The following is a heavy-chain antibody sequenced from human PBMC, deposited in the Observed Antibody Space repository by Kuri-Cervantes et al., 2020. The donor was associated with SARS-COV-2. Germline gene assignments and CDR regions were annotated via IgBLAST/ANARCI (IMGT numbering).Heavy chain of an antibody. Sequence: ETLSLTCAASGFTFSNYWMHWVRQAPGKGLVWVSRTNTDGSSTSYADSVKGRFTISRDNAKNTLYLQMNSLRAEDSAVYYCARAFPRGGSDYWGQGTLVTVSS. V-gene: IGHV3-74*01. D-gene: IGHD1-26*01. J-gene: IGHJ4*02. CDR1: GFTFSNYW. CDR2: TNTDGSST. CDR3: ARAFPRGGSDY.